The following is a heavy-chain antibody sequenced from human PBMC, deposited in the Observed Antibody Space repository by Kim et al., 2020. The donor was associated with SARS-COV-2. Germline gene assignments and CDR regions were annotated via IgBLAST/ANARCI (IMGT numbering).Heavy chain of an antibody. D-gene: IGHD2-2*02. J-gene: IGHJ4*02. Sequence: GGSLRLSCAASGFSPSTFWMSWVRQAPGKGLEWVANIKQGGSEKYYADSVKGRFTISRDDAKNSLFLQMNSLRVEDTAVYYCARLPYSFAFEYWGQGTLVAVYS. V-gene: IGHV3-7*01. CDR2: IKQGGSEK. CDR3: ARLPYSFAFEY. CDR1: GFSPSTFW.